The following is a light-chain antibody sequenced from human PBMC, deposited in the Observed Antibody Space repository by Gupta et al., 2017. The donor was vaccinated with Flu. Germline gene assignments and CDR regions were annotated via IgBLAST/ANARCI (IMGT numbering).Light chain of an antibody. CDR3: QSADSSGVV. V-gene: IGLV3-25*02. Sequence: SSELTQPPSVSVSPGQTARTTCSGDALPKQYAYWYQQKPGQAPVLVIYKGSERPSGIPERFSGSSSGTTVTLTISGVQAEDEADYYCQSADSSGVVFGGGTKLTVL. CDR2: KGS. CDR1: ALPKQY. J-gene: IGLJ2*01.